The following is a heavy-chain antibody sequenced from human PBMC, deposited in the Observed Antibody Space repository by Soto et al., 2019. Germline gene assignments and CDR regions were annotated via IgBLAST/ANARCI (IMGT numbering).Heavy chain of an antibody. CDR3: ARGPRPLRYYGMDV. D-gene: IGHD6-6*01. Sequence: GGSLRLSCAASGFTFSSYSMNWVRQAPGKGLEWVSYISSSSSTIYYADSVKGRFTISRDNAKNSLYLQMNSLRDEDTAVYYCARGPRPLRYYGMDVWGQGTTVTVSS. J-gene: IGHJ6*02. CDR1: GFTFSSYS. V-gene: IGHV3-48*02. CDR2: ISSSSSTI.